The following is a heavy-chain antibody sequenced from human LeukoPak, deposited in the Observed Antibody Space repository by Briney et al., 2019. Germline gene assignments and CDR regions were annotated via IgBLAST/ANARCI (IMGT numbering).Heavy chain of an antibody. D-gene: IGHD5-24*01. CDR3: ARLYSRDGYNYYFDY. V-gene: IGHV4-61*08. CDR1: GGSISSGGYY. Sequence: SETLSLTCTVSGGSISSGGYYWSWIRQHPGKGLEWIGYIYYSGSTNYNPSLKSRVTISVDTSKNQFSLKLSSVTAADAAVYYCARLYSRDGYNYYFDYWGQGTLVTVSS. CDR2: IYYSGST. J-gene: IGHJ4*02.